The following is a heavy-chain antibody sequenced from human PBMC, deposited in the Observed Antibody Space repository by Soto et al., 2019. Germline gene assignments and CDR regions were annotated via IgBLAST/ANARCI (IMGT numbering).Heavy chain of an antibody. CDR2: FYYSGST. D-gene: IGHD3-16*01. V-gene: IGHV4-39*01. Sequence: SETLSLTCTVSGGSISSSSYYWGWNRQPPGKGLEWIGSFYYSGSTYYNPSIRSRVTISVDTSKNQFSLRLSSVTAADTAVYYCIGQLSRYWNPWGRRPVQPDWGQGTLVT. CDR1: GGSISSSSYY. CDR3: IGQLSRYWNPWGRRPVQPD. J-gene: IGHJ4*02.